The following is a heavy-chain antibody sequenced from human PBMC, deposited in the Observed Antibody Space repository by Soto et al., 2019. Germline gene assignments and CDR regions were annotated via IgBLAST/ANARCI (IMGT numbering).Heavy chain of an antibody. CDR2: IIPVFGTA. D-gene: IGHD1-26*01. CDR1: GGVFRNYA. Sequence: QVQLVQSGAEVKQPGSSVKVSCKASGGVFRNYAINWVRQATGQGREWMGGIIPVFGTADYPQKFQGRVNITAHESTNTAYMELPRLKTEDTSVYFCARERWGSYSFDSWCQGNLVTVAS. V-gene: IGHV1-69*01. CDR3: ARERWGSYSFDS. J-gene: IGHJ5*01.